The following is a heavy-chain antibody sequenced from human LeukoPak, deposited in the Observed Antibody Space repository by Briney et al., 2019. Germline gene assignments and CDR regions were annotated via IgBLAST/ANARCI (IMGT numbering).Heavy chain of an antibody. Sequence: SETLSLTCTVSGDSMTNYCWSWIRQPPGKGLEWIAYSHHSGETKYNPSLMSRITISVDTSKNQFSLKLSSVTAADTAVYYCARQPGGTAAFDIWGQGTTVTVSA. V-gene: IGHV4-59*08. CDR3: ARQPGGTAAFDI. D-gene: IGHD1-14*01. J-gene: IGHJ3*02. CDR1: GDSMTNYC. CDR2: SHHSGET.